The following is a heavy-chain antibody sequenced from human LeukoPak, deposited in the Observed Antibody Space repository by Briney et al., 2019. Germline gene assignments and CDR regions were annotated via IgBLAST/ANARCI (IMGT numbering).Heavy chain of an antibody. D-gene: IGHD6-13*01. J-gene: IGHJ5*02. Sequence: GGSLRLSCVASGFTFSSDAMHWVRQAPGKGLEWVAVISYDGKEKYHADSVKGRFTISRDNSKNTLYLQMNSLIVEDTAVYYCARGDRGTAAGNNWFNPWGQGTLVTVSS. CDR2: ISYDGKEK. V-gene: IGHV3-30*04. CDR3: ARGDRGTAAGNNWFNP. CDR1: GFTFSSDA.